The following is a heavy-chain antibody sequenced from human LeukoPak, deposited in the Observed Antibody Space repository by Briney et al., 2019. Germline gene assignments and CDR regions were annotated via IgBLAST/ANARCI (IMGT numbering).Heavy chain of an antibody. CDR3: ARGWLAIVVVPPDF. J-gene: IGHJ4*02. CDR1: GYTFTAYY. Sequence: GASVKVSCKASGYTFTAYYIHWVRQAPGQGFEWMGWINPDTGGTSYAQKFQGRVTMTGDTSTSTVYMELSRLTSDDTAVYYCARGWLAIVVVPPDFWGQGTLVTVSS. V-gene: IGHV1-2*02. D-gene: IGHD2-21*01. CDR2: INPDTGGT.